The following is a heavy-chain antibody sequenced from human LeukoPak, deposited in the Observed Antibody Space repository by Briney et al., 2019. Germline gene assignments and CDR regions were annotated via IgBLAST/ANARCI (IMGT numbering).Heavy chain of an antibody. CDR3: ARVRGDRDYYNMDV. V-gene: IGHV1-2*06. CDR1: GYTFTGYY. J-gene: IGHJ6*03. D-gene: IGHD3-10*01. Sequence: ASVKVSCKASGYTFTGYYMHWVRQAPGQGLEWMGRINPNSGGTNYAQKFQGRVTMTRDTSISTAYMELSRLRSDDTAVYHCARVRGDRDYYNMDVWGKGTTVTVSS. CDR2: INPNSGGT.